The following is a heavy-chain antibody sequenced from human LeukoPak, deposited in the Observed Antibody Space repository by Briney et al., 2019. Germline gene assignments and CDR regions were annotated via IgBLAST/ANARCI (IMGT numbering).Heavy chain of an antibody. CDR3: ARDRYCSKTTCSRRYFDY. Sequence: GGSLRLSCAASGFTFDTYAINWVRQAPGKGLEYDSGISDNGDRTYYADSVKGRFTVSRDNSKNTLFLQMGSLRVEDMALYYCARDRYCSKTTCSRRYFDYWGQGTLVTVSS. CDR2: ISDNGDRT. CDR1: GFTFDTYA. V-gene: IGHV3-64*02. J-gene: IGHJ4*02. D-gene: IGHD2-2*01.